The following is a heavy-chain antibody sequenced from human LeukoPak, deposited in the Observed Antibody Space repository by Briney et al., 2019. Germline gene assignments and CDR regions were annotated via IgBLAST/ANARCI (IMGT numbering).Heavy chain of an antibody. V-gene: IGHV3-9*01. D-gene: IGHD2-8*01. CDR1: GFTFDDYA. Sequence: GRSLRLSCAASGFTFDDYAMHWVRQAPGKGLEWVSGISWNSGSIGYADSVKGRFTISRGNAKNSLYLQMNSLRAEDTALYYCAKEGVYCTNGVCSLDAFDIWGQGTMVTVSS. CDR2: ISWNSGSI. J-gene: IGHJ3*02. CDR3: AKEGVYCTNGVCSLDAFDI.